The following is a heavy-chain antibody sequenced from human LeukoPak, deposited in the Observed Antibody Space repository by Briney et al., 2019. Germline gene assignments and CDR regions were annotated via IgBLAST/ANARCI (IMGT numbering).Heavy chain of an antibody. CDR1: GGSISSSSYY. CDR2: IYYSGST. Sequence: SETLSLTCTVSGGSISSSSYYWGWIRQPPGKWLEWIGSIYYSGSTYYNPSLKSRVTISVDTSKNQFSLKLSSVTAADTAVYYCARGTSYYYDSSGSVDYWGQGTLVTVSS. J-gene: IGHJ4*02. D-gene: IGHD3-22*01. V-gene: IGHV4-39*07. CDR3: ARGTSYYYDSSGSVDY.